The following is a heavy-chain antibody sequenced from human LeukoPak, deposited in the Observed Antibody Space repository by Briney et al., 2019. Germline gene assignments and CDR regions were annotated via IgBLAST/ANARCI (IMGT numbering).Heavy chain of an antibody. CDR1: GFTFSSFW. CDR3: ARGLAAAGTRGPY. Sequence: PGGSLRLSCAASGFTFSSFWMHWVRHAPGKGLVWVSRINSDGSSTSYADSVKGRFTISRDNAKNSLYLQMNSLRADDTAVYYCARGLAAAGTRGPYWGQGTLVTVSS. CDR2: INSDGSST. V-gene: IGHV3-74*01. D-gene: IGHD6-13*01. J-gene: IGHJ4*02.